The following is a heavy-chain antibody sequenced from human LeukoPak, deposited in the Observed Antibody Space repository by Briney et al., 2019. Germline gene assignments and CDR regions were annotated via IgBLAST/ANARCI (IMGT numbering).Heavy chain of an antibody. CDR1: GYTFTGYY. Sequence: AASVKVSCRASGYTFTGYYMHWVRQAPGQGLELMGWINPNCGGTNYAQKFQGRVTMTRDTSISTAYMELSRLRSDDTAVYYCARGRLLWFGELVVPSYYYYGMDVWGQGTTVTVSS. J-gene: IGHJ6*02. CDR2: INPNCGGT. CDR3: ARGRLLWFGELVVPSYYYYGMDV. D-gene: IGHD3-10*01. V-gene: IGHV1-2*02.